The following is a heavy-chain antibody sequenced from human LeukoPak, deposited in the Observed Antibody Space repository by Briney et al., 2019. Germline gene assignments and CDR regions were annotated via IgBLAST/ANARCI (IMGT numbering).Heavy chain of an antibody. CDR2: INPNSGGT. D-gene: IGHD1-26*01. V-gene: IGHV1-2*02. Sequence: ASVKVSCKASGYTLTGYYMHWVRQAPGQGLEWMGWINPNSGGTNYAQKFQGRVTMTRDTSISTAYMELSRLRSDDTAVYYCARGLIVGALFDYWGQGTLVTVSS. CDR1: GYTLTGYY. J-gene: IGHJ4*02. CDR3: ARGLIVGALFDY.